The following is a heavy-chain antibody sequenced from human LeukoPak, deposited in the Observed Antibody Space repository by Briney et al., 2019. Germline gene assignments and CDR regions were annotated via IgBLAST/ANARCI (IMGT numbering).Heavy chain of an antibody. CDR1: GFTFSTYG. Sequence: GGTLRLSCAASGFTFSTYGMSWVRQAPGKGLEWVSGIDGGGGSTYYADSVKGRFTISRDNSKNTLYLQMNSLRAEDTAVYYCAKVKAAPGYWGQGTLVTVSS. CDR3: AKVKAAPGY. V-gene: IGHV3-23*01. CDR2: IDGGGGST. J-gene: IGHJ4*02. D-gene: IGHD6-25*01.